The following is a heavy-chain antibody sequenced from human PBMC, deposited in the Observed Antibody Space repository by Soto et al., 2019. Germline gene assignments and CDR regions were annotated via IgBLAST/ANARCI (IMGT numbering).Heavy chain of an antibody. V-gene: IGHV3-23*01. CDR2: VSGGGTST. J-gene: IGHJ6*02. CDR1: GFSFGGYA. D-gene: IGHD1-26*01. CDR3: AKWGGYYAYYSEMDV. Sequence: LRLSCAGYGFSFGGYAMSWVRQAPGKGLEWISGVSGGGTSTYYAGSVKGRFTISRDSSVVYLQMNSLRADDTAAYYCAKWGGYYAYYSEMDVWGRGTTVTVSS.